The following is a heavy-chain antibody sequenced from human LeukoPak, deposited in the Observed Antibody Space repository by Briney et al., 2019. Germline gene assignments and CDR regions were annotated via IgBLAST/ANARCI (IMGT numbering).Heavy chain of an antibody. J-gene: IGHJ4*02. CDR1: GYTFTSYY. D-gene: IGHD6-6*01. Sequence: ASVKVSCKASGYTFTSYYIHWVRQAPGQRLAWMGVINPSGGSPSYAQKFQGRVTVTRDTSTSTIYMELSSLRSEDTAVYYCARKSVANPFDYWGQGTLVTVSS. CDR2: INPSGGSP. V-gene: IGHV1-46*01. CDR3: ARKSVANPFDY.